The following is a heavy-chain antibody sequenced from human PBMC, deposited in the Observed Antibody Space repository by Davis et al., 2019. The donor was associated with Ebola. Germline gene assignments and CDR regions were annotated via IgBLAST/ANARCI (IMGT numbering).Heavy chain of an antibody. Sequence: SVKVSCKASGDTFSSFGLSWVRQAPGQGLEWMGGIIPMFRSPNYAQKFQGRVTITADESTKTVYMELSSLRSEDTAVYYCARVRTGYYYDSSDSPSWFDPWGQGTLVTVSS. V-gene: IGHV1-69*13. D-gene: IGHD3-22*01. CDR3: ARVRTGYYYDSSDSPSWFDP. CDR2: IIPMFRSP. J-gene: IGHJ5*02. CDR1: GDTFSSFG.